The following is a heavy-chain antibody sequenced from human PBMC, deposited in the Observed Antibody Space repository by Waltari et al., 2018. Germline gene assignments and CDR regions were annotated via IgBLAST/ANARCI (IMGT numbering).Heavy chain of an antibody. CDR2: IYPGDSDT. J-gene: IGHJ4*02. D-gene: IGHD3-22*01. CDR3: ARPGDSSGYFPYYFDY. CDR1: GYSFTSYC. V-gene: IGHV5-51*03. Sequence: EVQLVQSGAEVKKPGESLKISCKGSGYSFTSYCIGCVRTMPGKGLEWMGIIYPGDSDTRYSPSFQGQVTISADKSISTAYLQWSSLKASDTAMYYCARPGDSSGYFPYYFDYWGQGTLVTVSS.